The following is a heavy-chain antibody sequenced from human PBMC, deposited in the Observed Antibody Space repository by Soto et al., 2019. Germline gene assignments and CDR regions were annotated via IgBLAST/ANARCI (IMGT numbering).Heavy chain of an antibody. J-gene: IGHJ1*01. D-gene: IGHD3-22*01. CDR1: GFSLSTSGVG. Sequence: QITLKESGPTLVKPTQTLTLTCTFSGFSLSTSGVGVGWIRQPPGKALEWLALIYWDDDKRYSPSLKSRLTSTNDTSKNQVVLTMTNMDPVDTATYYCAHLTYYYDSSGYYSRAEYFQHWGQGTLVTVSS. CDR3: AHLTYYYDSSGYYSRAEYFQH. CDR2: IYWDDDK. V-gene: IGHV2-5*02.